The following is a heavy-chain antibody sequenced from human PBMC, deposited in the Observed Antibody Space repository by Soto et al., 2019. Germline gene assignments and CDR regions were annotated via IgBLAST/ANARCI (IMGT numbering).Heavy chain of an antibody. CDR3: ARDPAEILYDSSGEVLFDY. CDR2: ISYDGSNK. J-gene: IGHJ4*02. V-gene: IGHV3-30-3*01. D-gene: IGHD3-22*01. CDR1: GFTFSSYA. Sequence: QVQLVESGGGVVQPGRSLRLSCAASGFTFSSYAMHWVRQAPGKGLEWVAVISYDGSNKYYADSVKGRFTISRDNSKNTLYLQMNSRRAEDTAVYYCARDPAEILYDSSGEVLFDYWGQGTLVTVSS.